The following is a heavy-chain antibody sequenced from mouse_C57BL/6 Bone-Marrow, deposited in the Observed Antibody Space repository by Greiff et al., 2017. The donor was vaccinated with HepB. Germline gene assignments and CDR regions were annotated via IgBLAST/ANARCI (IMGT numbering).Heavy chain of an antibody. Sequence: VKLMESGAELARPGASVKMSCKASGYTFTSYPMHWVKQRPGQGLEWIGYINPSSGYTKYNQKFKDKATLTADKSSSTAYMQLSSLTSEDSAVYYCARFHYCGSSYDWYFDVWGTGTTVTVSS. CDR1: GYTFTSYP. J-gene: IGHJ1*03. CDR3: ARFHYCGSSYDWYFDV. CDR2: INPSSGYT. V-gene: IGHV1-4*01. D-gene: IGHD1-1*01.